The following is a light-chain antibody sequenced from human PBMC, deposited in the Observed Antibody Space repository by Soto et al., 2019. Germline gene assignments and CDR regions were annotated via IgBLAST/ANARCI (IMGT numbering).Light chain of an antibody. Sequence: IQMTQSPSSLSASVGDRLSITCRASQVITNDLVWYQQKPGKAPKRLIYAASTLQSGVPSRFSGSGSGTEFTLTISSLQPEDVATYYCLQINTYPCTFGQGTKVEIK. J-gene: IGKJ1*01. V-gene: IGKV1-17*01. CDR1: QVITND. CDR2: AAS. CDR3: LQINTYPCT.